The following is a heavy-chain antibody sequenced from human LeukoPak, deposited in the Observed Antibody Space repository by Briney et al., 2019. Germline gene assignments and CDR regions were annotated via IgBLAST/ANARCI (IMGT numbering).Heavy chain of an antibody. D-gene: IGHD4-11*01. CDR1: GFTFSTNS. CDR3: AKERLTTIAFDI. CDR2: LGGSGATT. Sequence: GGSLRLSCAASGFTFSTNSMSWVRQAPGKGLEWVSILGGSGATTYYADSVKGRFTISRDNSKNMLYLQMNSLRAEDAAVYYCAKERLTTIAFDIWGQGTMVTVSS. J-gene: IGHJ3*02. V-gene: IGHV3-23*01.